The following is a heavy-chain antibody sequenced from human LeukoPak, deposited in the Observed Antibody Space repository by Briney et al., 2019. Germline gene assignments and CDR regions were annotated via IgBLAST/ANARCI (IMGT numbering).Heavy chain of an antibody. CDR1: GGSVSSGSYY. D-gene: IGHD1-26*01. CDR2: IYYSGST. V-gene: IGHV4-61*01. J-gene: IGHJ4*02. Sequence: SETLSLTCTVSGGSVSSGSYYWSWIRQPPGKGLEWIGYIYYSGSTNYNPSLKSRVTISVDTSKNQFSLKLSSVTAADTAVYYCARTGRVGVTLPFDYWGQGTLVTVSS. CDR3: ARTGRVGVTLPFDY.